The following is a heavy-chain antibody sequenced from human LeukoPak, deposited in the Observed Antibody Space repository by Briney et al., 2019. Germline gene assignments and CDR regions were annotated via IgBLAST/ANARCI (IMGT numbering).Heavy chain of an antibody. CDR3: ASTCSGGSCYSYGFDY. Sequence: GGSLRLSCAASGFTFSSYSMNWVRQAPGKGLEWVPSISSSSSYIYYADSVKGRFTISRDNAKNSLYLQMNSLRAEDTDVYYCASTCSGGSCYSYGFDYWGQGTLVTVSS. D-gene: IGHD2-15*01. CDR1: GFTFSSYS. V-gene: IGHV3-21*01. CDR2: ISSSSSYI. J-gene: IGHJ4*02.